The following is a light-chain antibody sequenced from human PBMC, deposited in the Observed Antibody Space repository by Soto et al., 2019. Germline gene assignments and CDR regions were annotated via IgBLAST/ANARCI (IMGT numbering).Light chain of an antibody. CDR3: RSLADGDNYV. CDR2: EIT. Sequence: QSALTQPPSASGSPGQSVTISCTGNSSDVGGYNYLSWYQQHPGKAPNLLIYEITTRASGVPNRCSGPKSVNTAALTVSGFQAEDEAAYYCRSLADGDNYVFGTGTKLTVL. J-gene: IGLJ1*01. CDR1: SSDVGGYNY. V-gene: IGLV2-8*01.